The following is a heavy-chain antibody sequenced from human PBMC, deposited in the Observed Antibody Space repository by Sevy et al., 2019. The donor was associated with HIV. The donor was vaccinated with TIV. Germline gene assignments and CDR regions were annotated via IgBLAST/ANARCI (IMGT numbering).Heavy chain of an antibody. CDR3: AKGIGYSNGWYSWFDS. CDR2: SSWNSGSI. V-gene: IGHV3-9*01. CDR1: GFTFDDYA. J-gene: IGHJ5*01. D-gene: IGHD6-19*01. Sequence: GGSLRLSCVASGFTFDDYAMHWVRQAPGKGPEWVSGSSWNSGSIGYAEFVKGRFTISRGNAKNSLYLQMNSLRVEDTALYYCAKGIGYSNGWYSWFDSWGQGTLVTVSS.